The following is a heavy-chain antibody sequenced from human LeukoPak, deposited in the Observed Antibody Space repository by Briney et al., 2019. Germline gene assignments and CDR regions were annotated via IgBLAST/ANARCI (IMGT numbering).Heavy chain of an antibody. Sequence: ASVKVSCKASGYTFTSYGISWVRQAPGQGLEWMGWISAYNGNTNYAQKLQGRVTMTTDTSTSTAYMELRSLRSGDTAVYYCARDHKAAAGTLFDYWGQGTLVTVSS. V-gene: IGHV1-18*01. CDR1: GYTFTSYG. J-gene: IGHJ4*02. D-gene: IGHD6-13*01. CDR3: ARDHKAAAGTLFDY. CDR2: ISAYNGNT.